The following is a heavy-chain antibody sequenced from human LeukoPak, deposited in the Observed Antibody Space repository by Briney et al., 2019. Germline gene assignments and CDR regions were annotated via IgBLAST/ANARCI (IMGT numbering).Heavy chain of an antibody. Sequence: GASVKVSCKASGYTFTSYYMHWVRQAPGQGREWMGIINPSGGSTSYAQKFQGRVTMTRDMSTSTVYMELSSLRSEDTAVYYCASGIAARFWAFDIWGQGTMVTVSS. D-gene: IGHD6-6*01. CDR1: GYTFTSYY. CDR2: INPSGGST. CDR3: ASGIAARFWAFDI. J-gene: IGHJ3*02. V-gene: IGHV1-46*01.